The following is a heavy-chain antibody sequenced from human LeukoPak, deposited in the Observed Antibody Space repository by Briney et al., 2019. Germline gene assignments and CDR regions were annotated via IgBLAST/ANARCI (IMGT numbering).Heavy chain of an antibody. CDR3: ARTIAQYSNTWLYYYYGLDV. V-gene: IGHV3-23*01. Sequence: GGSLRLSCTASGFTFGGYAMSWVRQAPGKGLEWVSSISAGSEDSYYVDSVKGRFTISRDNSKSTLYLQMNSLRADDTAVYYCARTIAQYSNTWLYYYYGLDVRGQGTTVTVSS. CDR1: GFTFGGYA. CDR2: ISAGSEDS. J-gene: IGHJ6*02. D-gene: IGHD1-7*01.